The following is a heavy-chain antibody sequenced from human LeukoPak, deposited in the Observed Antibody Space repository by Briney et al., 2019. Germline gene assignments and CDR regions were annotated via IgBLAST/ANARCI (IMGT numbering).Heavy chain of an antibody. CDR1: GFRFSDYG. V-gene: IGHV3-30*02. D-gene: IGHD3-3*01. CDR2: IRFDATIK. CDR3: ARDEGGYDFWSGPSYMDV. Sequence: GGSLRLSCAASGFRFSDYGIHWVRQAPGKGLEWVAFIRFDATIKHYTDSVKGRFTISRDNSKNTVYFQMNSLRPEDTAVYYCARDEGGYDFWSGPSYMDVWGKGTTVTVSS. J-gene: IGHJ6*03.